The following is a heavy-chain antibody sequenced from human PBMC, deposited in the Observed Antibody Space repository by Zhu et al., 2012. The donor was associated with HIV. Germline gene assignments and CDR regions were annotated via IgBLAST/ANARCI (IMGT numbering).Heavy chain of an antibody. CDR3: ARRGYYDSSGYNTHGAFDI. J-gene: IGHJ3*02. CDR1: GGSISSSSYY. V-gene: IGHV4-39*07. D-gene: IGHD3-22*01. Sequence: QVQLQESGPGLVKPSETLSLTCTVSGGSISSSSYYWGWIRQPPGKGLEWIGSIYYSGSTYYNPSLKSRVTISVDTSKNQFSLKLSSVTAADTAVYYCARRGYYDSSGYNTHGAFDIWGQGTMVTVSS. CDR2: IYYSGST.